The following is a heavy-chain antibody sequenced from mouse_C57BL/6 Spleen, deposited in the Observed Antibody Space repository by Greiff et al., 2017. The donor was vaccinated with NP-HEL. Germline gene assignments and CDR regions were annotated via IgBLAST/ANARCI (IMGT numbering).Heavy chain of an antibody. Sequence: VQLQESGAELVKPGASVKLSCKASGYTFTEYTIHWVKQRSGQGLEWIGWFYPGSGSIKYNEKFKDKATLTADKSSSTVYMELSRLTSEDSAVYFCARHPYYDSYYDYAMDYWGQGTSVTVSS. CDR3: ARHPYYDSYYDYAMDY. J-gene: IGHJ4*01. V-gene: IGHV1-62-2*01. CDR2: FYPGSGSI. D-gene: IGHD2-3*01. CDR1: GYTFTEYT.